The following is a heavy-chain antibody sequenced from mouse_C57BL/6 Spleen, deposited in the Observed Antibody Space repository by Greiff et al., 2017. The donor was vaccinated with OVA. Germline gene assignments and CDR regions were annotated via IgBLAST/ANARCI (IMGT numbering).Heavy chain of an antibody. CDR2: IDPSDSET. V-gene: IGHV1-52*01. Sequence: QVQLQQPGAELVRPGSSVKLSCKASGYTFTSYWMHWVKQRPIQGLEWIGNIDPSDSETHYNQKFKDKATLTVDKSSSTAYMQLSSLTSEDSAVYYCAIMGYDYAPYYFDYWGQGTTLTVSS. CDR3: AIMGYDYAPYYFDY. J-gene: IGHJ2*01. D-gene: IGHD2-4*01. CDR1: GYTFTSYW.